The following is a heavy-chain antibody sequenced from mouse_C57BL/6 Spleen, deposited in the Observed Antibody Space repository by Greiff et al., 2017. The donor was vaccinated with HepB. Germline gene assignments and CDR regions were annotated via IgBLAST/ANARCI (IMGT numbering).Heavy chain of an antibody. CDR2: IYPSDSET. CDR3: ARSDLLYAMDY. V-gene: IGHV1-61*01. Sequence: QVQLQQSGAELVRPGSSVKLSCKASGYTFTSYWMDWVKQRPGQGLEWIGNIYPSDSETHYNQKFKDKATLTVDKSSSTAYMQLSSLTSEDSAVYYCARSDLLYAMDYWGQGTSVTVSS. D-gene: IGHD2-1*01. J-gene: IGHJ4*01. CDR1: GYTFTSYW.